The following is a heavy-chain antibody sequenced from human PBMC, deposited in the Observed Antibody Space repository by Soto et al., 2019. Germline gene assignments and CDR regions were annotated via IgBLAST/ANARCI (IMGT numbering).Heavy chain of an antibody. V-gene: IGHV3-30-3*01. Sequence: GGSLRLSCAASGFTFSSYAMHWVRQAPGKGLEWVAVISYDGSNKYYADSVKGRFTISRDNSKNTLYLQMNSLRAEDTAVYYCARDGINVLRYFDWSYYYYGMDVWGQGTTVTVSS. D-gene: IGHD3-9*01. CDR1: GFTFSSYA. CDR2: ISYDGSNK. CDR3: ARDGINVLRYFDWSYYYYGMDV. J-gene: IGHJ6*02.